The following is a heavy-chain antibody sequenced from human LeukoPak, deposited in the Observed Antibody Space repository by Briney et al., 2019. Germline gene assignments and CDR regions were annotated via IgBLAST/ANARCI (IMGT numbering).Heavy chain of an antibody. J-gene: IGHJ4*02. D-gene: IGHD6-13*01. Sequence: GGSLRLSCAASGFSLSAYGVHWVRQAPGKGLEWVAVIWYDGTSKDYADSVKGRFTFSRDNSKNTLYLQMNSLTVEDTAVYYCARSQSSSLIDYWGQGTLVTVSS. V-gene: IGHV3-33*01. CDR1: GFSLSAYG. CDR2: IWYDGTSK. CDR3: ARSQSSSLIDY.